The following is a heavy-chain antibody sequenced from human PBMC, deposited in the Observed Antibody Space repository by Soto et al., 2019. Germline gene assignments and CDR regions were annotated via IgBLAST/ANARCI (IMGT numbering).Heavy chain of an antibody. CDR2: MNPNSGET. Sequence: QEQLVQSGAEVKKPGASVKVSCKTSGYTFTDYDINWVRQATGQGLEWIGWMNPNSGETGYAQKFQGRVTMTRSASLSTAYLEPSSLRSEDTAVYYCASVAVAARPRWYNWFDPWGQGTLVTVSS. D-gene: IGHD2-15*01. CDR1: GYTFTDYD. V-gene: IGHV1-8*01. CDR3: ASVAVAARPRWYNWFDP. J-gene: IGHJ5*02.